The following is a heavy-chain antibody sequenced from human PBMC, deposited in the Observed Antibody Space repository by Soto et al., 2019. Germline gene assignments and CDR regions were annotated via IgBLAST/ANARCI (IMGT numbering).Heavy chain of an antibody. CDR1: GGSISSYY. D-gene: IGHD2-2*01. CDR2: IYYSGST. CDR3: ARDQGYCSSTSCYPPYYGMDV. V-gene: IGHV4-59*01. J-gene: IGHJ6*02. Sequence: PSETLSLTCTVSGGSISSYYWSWIRQPPGKVLEWIGYIYYSGSTNYNPSLKSRVTISVDTSKNQFSLKLSSVTAADTAVYYCARDQGYCSSTSCYPPYYGMDVWGQGTTVTVSS.